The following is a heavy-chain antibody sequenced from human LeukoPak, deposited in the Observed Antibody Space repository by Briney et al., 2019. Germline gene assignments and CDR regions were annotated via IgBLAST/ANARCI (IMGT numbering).Heavy chain of an antibody. J-gene: IGHJ5*02. V-gene: IGHV1-2*02. CDR2: INPNGGGT. CDR1: GGTFSSYA. CDR3: ARDGAVAGTNNWFDP. Sequence: GASVKVSCKASGGTFSSYAISWVRQAPGQGLEWMGWINPNGGGTNYAQKFLGRVTMTRDTSISTAYMELSRLRSDDTAVYYCARDGAVAGTNNWFDPWGQGTLVTVSS. D-gene: IGHD6-19*01.